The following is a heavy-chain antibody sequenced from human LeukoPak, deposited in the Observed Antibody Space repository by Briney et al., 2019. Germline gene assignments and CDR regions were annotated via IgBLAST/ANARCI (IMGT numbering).Heavy chain of an antibody. D-gene: IGHD6-13*01. Sequence: GSLRPSLAPFGFPFSSLWVGWVRQAPGKGRGWVANIEQDGSEKYYVDSVKVRFTISRDNAKNSLYLQMNSLRAEDTAVYYCARDDLLVEGGDYWGQGTLVTVSS. CDR2: IEQDGSEK. CDR3: ARDDLLVEGGDY. V-gene: IGHV3-7*01. CDR1: GFPFSSLW. J-gene: IGHJ4*02.